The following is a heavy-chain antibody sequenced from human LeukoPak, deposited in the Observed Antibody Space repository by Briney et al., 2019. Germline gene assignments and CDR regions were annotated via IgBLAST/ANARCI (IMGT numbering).Heavy chain of an antibody. Sequence: SVKVSCKASGGTFSSYAISWVRQAPGQGLEWMGGIIPIFGTANYAQKFQGRVTITADASTSTAYMELSSLRSEDTAVYYCARGRLGELSLHSRFDYWGQGTLVTVSS. J-gene: IGHJ4*02. D-gene: IGHD3-16*02. CDR1: GGTFSSYA. CDR3: ARGRLGELSLHSRFDY. V-gene: IGHV1-69*13. CDR2: IIPIFGTA.